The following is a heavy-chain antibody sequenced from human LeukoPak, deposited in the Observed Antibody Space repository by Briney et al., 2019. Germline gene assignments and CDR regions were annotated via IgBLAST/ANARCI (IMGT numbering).Heavy chain of an antibody. CDR2: ISAYNGNT. CDR1: GYTFTSYG. Sequence: ASVKVSCKASGYTFTSYGISWVRQAPGQGLEWMGWISAYNGNTNYAQKLQGGVTMTTDTSTSTAYMELRSLRSDDTAVYYCARVGYYYDSSGYPRTEGDVDYWGQGTLVTVSS. J-gene: IGHJ4*02. CDR3: ARVGYYYDSSGYPRTEGDVDY. V-gene: IGHV1-18*01. D-gene: IGHD3-22*01.